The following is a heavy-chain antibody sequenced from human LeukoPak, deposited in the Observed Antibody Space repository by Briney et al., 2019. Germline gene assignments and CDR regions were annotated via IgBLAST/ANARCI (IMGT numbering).Heavy chain of an antibody. V-gene: IGHV3-23*01. CDR3: ARETVDIVATSDY. D-gene: IGHD5-12*01. Sequence: GGSLRLSCAASGFTFSSYGMSWVRQAPGKGLEWVSAISGSGGSTYYADSVKGRFTISRDNSKNTLYLQMNSLRAEDTAVYYCARETVDIVATSDYWGQGTLVTVSS. CDR1: GFTFSSYG. J-gene: IGHJ4*02. CDR2: ISGSGGST.